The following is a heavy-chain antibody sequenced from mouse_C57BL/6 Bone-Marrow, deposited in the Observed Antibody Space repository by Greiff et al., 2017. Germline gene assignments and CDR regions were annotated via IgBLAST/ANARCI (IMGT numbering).Heavy chain of an antibody. Sequence: EVQLVESGGGLVKPGGSLKLSCAASGFTFSSYTMSWVRQTPVKRLEWVATISGCGGNTYYPDSVKGRFTLSRDNAKNTLYLQMSSVRSEDTALYYWARQGSIWEFDVWGTGTTVTVSS. CDR2: ISGCGGNT. D-gene: IGHD2-10*02. V-gene: IGHV5-9*01. CDR1: GFTFSSYT. J-gene: IGHJ1*03. CDR3: ARQGSIWEFDV.